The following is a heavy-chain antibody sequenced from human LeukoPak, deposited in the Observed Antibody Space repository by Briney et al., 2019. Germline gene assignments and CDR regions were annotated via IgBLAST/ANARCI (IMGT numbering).Heavy chain of an antibody. V-gene: IGHV1-18*01. Sequence: ASVKVSCKASGYTFTSYGISWVRQAPRQGLEWMGWISAYNGNTNYAQKLQGRVTMTTDTSTSTAYMELRSLRSEDTAVYYCARVAYCGGDCYYYFDYWGQGTLVTVSS. D-gene: IGHD2-21*02. CDR1: GYTFTSYG. CDR2: ISAYNGNT. J-gene: IGHJ4*02. CDR3: ARVAYCGGDCYYYFDY.